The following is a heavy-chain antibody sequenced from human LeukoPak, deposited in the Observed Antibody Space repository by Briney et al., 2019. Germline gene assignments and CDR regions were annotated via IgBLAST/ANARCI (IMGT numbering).Heavy chain of an antibody. D-gene: IGHD2-2*01. V-gene: IGHV3-74*01. Sequence: GGSLRLSCAASGFTFSSYWMHWVRQAPGKGLVWVSRINSDGSRTKYADSVKGRFTISRDNAKNTLYLQMNSLRAEDTAVYYCARESCSSTSSYPFDYWGQGTLVTVSS. CDR3: ARESCSSTSSYPFDY. CDR2: INSDGSRT. J-gene: IGHJ4*02. CDR1: GFTFSSYW.